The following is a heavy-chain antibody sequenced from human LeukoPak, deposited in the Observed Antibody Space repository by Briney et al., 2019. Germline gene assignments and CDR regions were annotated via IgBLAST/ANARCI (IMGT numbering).Heavy chain of an antibody. CDR1: GYSMSSGYY. J-gene: IGHJ6*03. D-gene: IGHD2-2*02. Sequence: SETLSLTCTVSGYSMSSGYYWGWIRQPPGKGLEWIGSIYHSGSTYYNPSLKSRVTISVDTSKNQFSLKLSSVTAADTAVYYCARERGYCSSTSCYNYYYMDVWGKGTTVTVSS. CDR3: ARERGYCSSTSCYNYYYMDV. V-gene: IGHV4-38-2*02. CDR2: IYHSGST.